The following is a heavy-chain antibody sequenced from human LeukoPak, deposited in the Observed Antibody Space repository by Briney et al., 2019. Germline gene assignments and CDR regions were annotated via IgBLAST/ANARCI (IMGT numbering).Heavy chain of an antibody. V-gene: IGHV3-23*01. CDR2: ISGSGGTT. CDR3: AKDYYYDSSGYYYGDAFDI. D-gene: IGHD3-22*01. J-gene: IGHJ3*02. Sequence: GGSLRLSCAASGFTFSAYAMAWVRQAPGKGLEWVSTISGSGGTTYSAASVKGRFTISRDNYKNILYLQVNSLRAGDTAVYYCAKDYYYDSSGYYYGDAFDIWGQGTMVTVSS. CDR1: GFTFSAYA.